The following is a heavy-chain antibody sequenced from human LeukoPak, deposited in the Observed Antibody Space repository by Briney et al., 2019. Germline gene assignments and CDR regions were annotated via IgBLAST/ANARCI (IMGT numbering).Heavy chain of an antibody. CDR1: GFTFSSYE. Sequence: GGALRLSCAASGFTFSSYEMNWVRQAPGKGLEWVSYISSSGSTIYYADSVKGRFTISRDNAKNSLYLQMNSLRAEDTAVYYCARDGSGAFDIWGQGTMVTVSS. D-gene: IGHD3-10*01. CDR3: ARDGSGAFDI. V-gene: IGHV3-48*03. CDR2: ISSSGSTI. J-gene: IGHJ3*02.